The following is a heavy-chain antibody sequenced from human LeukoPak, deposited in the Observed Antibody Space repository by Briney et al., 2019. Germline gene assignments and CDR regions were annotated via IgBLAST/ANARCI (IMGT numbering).Heavy chain of an antibody. CDR3: ARDYGGSSPFDY. Sequence: PGGSLRLSCAASGFTFSSYAISWVRQAPGKGLEWVSVISGSGGSTYYADSVKGRFTISRDNSKNTVYLQMNSLRAEDTAVYYCARDYGGSSPFDYWGQGTLVTVSS. CDR2: ISGSGGST. CDR1: GFTFSSYA. D-gene: IGHD4-23*01. J-gene: IGHJ4*02. V-gene: IGHV3-23*01.